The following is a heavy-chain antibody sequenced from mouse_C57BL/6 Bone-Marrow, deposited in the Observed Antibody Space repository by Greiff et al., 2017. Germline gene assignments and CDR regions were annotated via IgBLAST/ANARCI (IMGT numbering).Heavy chain of an antibody. CDR1: GFNIKDDY. Sequence: EVQLQQSGAELVRPGASVKLSCTASGFNIKDDYMHWVKQRPEQGLEWIGWLDPENGDTEYASKFQGKATITADTSSNTAYLQLSSLTSEDTAVXYCTTGGYYGYFDVWGTGTTVTVSS. D-gene: IGHD2-2*01. CDR2: LDPENGDT. V-gene: IGHV14-4*01. CDR3: TTGGYYGYFDV. J-gene: IGHJ1*03.